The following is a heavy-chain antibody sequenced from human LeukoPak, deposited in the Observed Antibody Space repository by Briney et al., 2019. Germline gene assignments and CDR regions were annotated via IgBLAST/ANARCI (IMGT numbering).Heavy chain of an antibody. CDR2: IIPIFGTA. D-gene: IGHD3-9*01. CDR3: ARPPSYYDILTGYSPEAKYYYYGMDV. V-gene: IGHV1-69*13. CDR1: GGTFSSYA. Sequence: SVKVSCKASGGTFSSYAISWVRQAPGQGLEWMGGIIPIFGTANYAQKFQGRVTITADESTSTAYMELSSLRSEDTAVYYCARPPSYYDILTGYSPEAKYYYYGMDVWRQGTTVTVSS. J-gene: IGHJ6*02.